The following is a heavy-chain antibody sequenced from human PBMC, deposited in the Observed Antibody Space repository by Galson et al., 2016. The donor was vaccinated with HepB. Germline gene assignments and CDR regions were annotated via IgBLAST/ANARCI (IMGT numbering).Heavy chain of an antibody. V-gene: IGHV1-69*01. J-gene: IGHJ6*02. Sequence: NYGISWVRQAPGQGLDWMGGIIPMFGTTYYAQKFQGRVTITADESTSTAYMELSSLTSEDTAVYFCARDEATVTTFDSYGMDVWGQGTTVTVSS. CDR1: NYG. D-gene: IGHD4-17*01. CDR3: ARDEATVTTFDSYGMDV. CDR2: IIPMFGTT.